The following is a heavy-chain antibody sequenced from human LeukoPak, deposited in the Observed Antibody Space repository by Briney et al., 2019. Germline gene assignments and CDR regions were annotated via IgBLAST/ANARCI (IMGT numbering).Heavy chain of an antibody. CDR2: IYTSGST. CDR3: ARHDYGDHFDY. J-gene: IGHJ4*02. D-gene: IGHD4-17*01. CDR1: GGSISSGSYY. V-gene: IGHV4-61*02. Sequence: PSETLSLTCTVSGGSISSGSYYWSWIRQPAGKGLGWIGRIYTSGSTHYNPSLKSRVTISVDTSKNQFSLKLSSVTAADTAVYYCARHDYGDHFDYWGQGTLVTVSS.